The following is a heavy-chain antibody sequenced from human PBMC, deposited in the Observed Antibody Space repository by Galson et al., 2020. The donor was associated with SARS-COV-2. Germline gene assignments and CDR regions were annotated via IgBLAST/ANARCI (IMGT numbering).Heavy chain of an antibody. CDR3: ATDPGITMVRGVIY. D-gene: IGHD3-10*01. CDR1: GFTFSSYA. Sequence: GGSLRLSCAASGFTFSSYAMSWVRQAPGKGLEWVSAISGSGGSTYYADSVKGRFTISRDNSKNTLYLQMNSLRAEDTAVYYCATDPGITMVRGVIYWGQGTLVTVSS. CDR2: ISGSGGST. J-gene: IGHJ4*02. V-gene: IGHV3-23*01.